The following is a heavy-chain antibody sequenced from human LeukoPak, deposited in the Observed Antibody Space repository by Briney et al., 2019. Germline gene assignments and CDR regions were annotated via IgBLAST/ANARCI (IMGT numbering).Heavy chain of an antibody. CDR3: ARGGHSSGYYFIDY. D-gene: IGHD3-22*01. J-gene: IGHJ4*02. V-gene: IGHV4-59*01. Sequence: SETLSLTCTVSGGSISSYYWSWIRQPPGKGLEWIGYIYYSGSTNYNPSLKSRVTISVDTSKNQFSLKLSFVTAADTAVYYCARGGHSSGYYFIDYWGQGTLVTVSS. CDR1: GGSISSYY. CDR2: IYYSGST.